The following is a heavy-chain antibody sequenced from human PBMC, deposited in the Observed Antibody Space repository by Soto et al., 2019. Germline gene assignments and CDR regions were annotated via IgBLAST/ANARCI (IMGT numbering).Heavy chain of an antibody. V-gene: IGHV5-10-1*01. D-gene: IGHD3-9*01. Sequence: PSFQGHVTISADKSVSTAYLQWSSLKASDTAMYYCARQVNLTDYYFDYWGQGTLVTVSS. J-gene: IGHJ4*02. CDR3: ARQVNLTDYYFDY.